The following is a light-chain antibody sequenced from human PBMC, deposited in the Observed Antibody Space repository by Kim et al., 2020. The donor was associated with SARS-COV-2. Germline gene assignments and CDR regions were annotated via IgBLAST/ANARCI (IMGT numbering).Light chain of an antibody. Sequence: LPVYPGEEATLSGRTSQTISINLAWYQQKPGQAPRLLIYGASTRATGVPARFSGSGSGTEFTLTVSSLQSEDFAVYYCQQYNKWPTFGGGTKLEI. J-gene: IGKJ4*01. V-gene: IGKV3-15*01. CDR3: QQYNKWPT. CDR1: QTISIN. CDR2: GAS.